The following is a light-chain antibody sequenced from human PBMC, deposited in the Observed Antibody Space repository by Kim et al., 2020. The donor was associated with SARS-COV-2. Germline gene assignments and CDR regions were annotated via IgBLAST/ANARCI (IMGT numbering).Light chain of an antibody. CDR3: QQCDHWPLT. Sequence: ETVMTHSPATLSVSPGERATLSCRASQGVSSNLAWYQQTPGQAPRLLIYSASTRATGIPARFSGSGSGTEFTLTISSLQSEDFAVYYCQQCDHWPLTFGGGTKVDIK. CDR2: SAS. J-gene: IGKJ4*01. CDR1: QGVSSN. V-gene: IGKV3-15*01.